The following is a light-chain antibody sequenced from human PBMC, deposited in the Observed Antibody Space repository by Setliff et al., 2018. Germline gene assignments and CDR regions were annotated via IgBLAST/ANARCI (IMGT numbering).Light chain of an antibody. Sequence: SYELTQPPSVSVAPGRTARIPCGGANIGAKSVHWYQHRAGQAPVLVVYDDTDRPSGIPERFSGSNSGNTATLTISRVEAGDEADYYCQVWNSETYPYVCGSGTKVTVL. J-gene: IGLJ1*01. V-gene: IGLV3-21*03. CDR3: QVWNSETYPYV. CDR1: NIGAKS. CDR2: DDT.